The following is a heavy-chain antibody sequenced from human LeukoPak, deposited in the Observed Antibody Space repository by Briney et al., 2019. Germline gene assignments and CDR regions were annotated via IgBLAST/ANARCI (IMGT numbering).Heavy chain of an antibody. Sequence: GESLRLSCAASGFTFSSYAMSWVRQAPRKGLEWVSASSGSDSTYYAGSVKGRFTTSRENSKNTLYLQMNSLRAEDTAIYYCAKGVRFLDWWILDYWGQGSLVTVSS. V-gene: IGHV3-23*01. CDR1: GFTFSSYA. D-gene: IGHD3-9*01. J-gene: IGHJ4*02. CDR2: SSGSDST. CDR3: AKGVRFLDWWILDY.